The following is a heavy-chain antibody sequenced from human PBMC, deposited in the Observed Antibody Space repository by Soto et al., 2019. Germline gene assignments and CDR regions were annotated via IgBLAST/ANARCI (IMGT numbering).Heavy chain of an antibody. Sequence: QVQLQQWGAGLLKPSETLSLTCAVYGGSFRGYYWSWIRQPPGKGLEWIGEINHSGSTNYNPSLKSRVTISVDTSKNQFSLKLSSVTAADTAVYYCARAKTLRSGGSRYHWFDPWGQGTLVTVSS. V-gene: IGHV4-34*01. CDR2: INHSGST. J-gene: IGHJ5*02. CDR1: GGSFRGYY. CDR3: ARAKTLRSGGSRYHWFDP. D-gene: IGHD2-15*01.